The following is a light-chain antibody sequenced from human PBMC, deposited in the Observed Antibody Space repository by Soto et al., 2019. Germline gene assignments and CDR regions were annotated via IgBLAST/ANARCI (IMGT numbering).Light chain of an antibody. Sequence: EIVLTQSPGTLSLSPGERATLSCRASQSVSSTYLAWYQQNPGQAPRLLIYGASSRATGIPDRFSGSGSGTYSTLTISRLEPEDFAVYFCQQYGSSSYTFGQGTKLEIK. CDR3: QQYGSSSYT. V-gene: IGKV3-20*01. CDR1: QSVSSTY. J-gene: IGKJ2*01. CDR2: GAS.